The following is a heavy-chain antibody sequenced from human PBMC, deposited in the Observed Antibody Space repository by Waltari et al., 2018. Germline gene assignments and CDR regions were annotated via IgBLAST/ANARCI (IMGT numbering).Heavy chain of an antibody. V-gene: IGHV4-39*07. J-gene: IGHJ2*01. CDR1: GGSINNSGYY. CDR3: ARDAGYFDL. Sequence: QGQLQEAGPGLVKSSETLSLTCRVSGGSINNSGYYWGWLRQSPGKGLERLGSIYHSGSTYYNPSLKSRVIISLDTSQNQFSLKLSSVTAADTAVYYCARDAGYFDLWGPGTLVTVAS. CDR2: IYHSGST.